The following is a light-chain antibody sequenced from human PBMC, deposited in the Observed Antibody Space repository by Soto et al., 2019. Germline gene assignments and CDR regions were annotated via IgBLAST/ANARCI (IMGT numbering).Light chain of an antibody. J-gene: IGKJ2*01. Sequence: EIVLPQSPGTLSLSPGERATLSCRASQSFSSSYLAWYQQKPGQAPRLLIYGASSRATGIPDRFSGSGSGTDFILTISRLEPEDFAVYYCQQYGSSYTFGQGTKLEIK. V-gene: IGKV3-20*01. CDR2: GAS. CDR1: QSFSSSY. CDR3: QQYGSSYT.